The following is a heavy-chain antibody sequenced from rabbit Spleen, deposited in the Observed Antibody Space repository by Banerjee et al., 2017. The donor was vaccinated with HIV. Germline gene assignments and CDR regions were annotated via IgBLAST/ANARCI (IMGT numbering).Heavy chain of an antibody. V-gene: IGHV1S45*01. CDR2: IYTSSSST. J-gene: IGHJ6*01. CDR1: GFSFSSSYW. D-gene: IGHD8-1*01. Sequence: QQQLEESGGGLVKPEGSLTLTCTASGFSFSSSYWICWVRQAPGKGLEWIACIYTSSSSTYYASWAKGRFTISKTSSTTVTLQMTSLTAADTATYFCARDSGTSFSTYGMDLWGQGTLVTVS. CDR3: ARDSGTSFSTYGMDL.